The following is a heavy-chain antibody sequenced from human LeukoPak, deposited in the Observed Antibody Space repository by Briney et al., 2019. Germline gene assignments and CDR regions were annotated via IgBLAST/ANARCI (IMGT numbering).Heavy chain of an antibody. V-gene: IGHV4-61*05. CDR1: GGSISSGGYY. D-gene: IGHD4-23*01. J-gene: IGHJ4*02. CDR3: AKNAVTATANVAFGY. Sequence: SETLSLTCTVSGGSISSGGYYWSWVRQPPGEGLEWIGEVHDGGTTKSNPSLKSRVIISVDKSTNQFSLKLTSVTVADTAVYYCAKNAVTATANVAFGYWGQGTLVTVSA. CDR2: VHDGGTT.